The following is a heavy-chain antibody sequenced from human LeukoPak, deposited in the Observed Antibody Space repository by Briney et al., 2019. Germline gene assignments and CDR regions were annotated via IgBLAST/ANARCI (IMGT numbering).Heavy chain of an antibody. CDR1: GFTFSSYS. V-gene: IGHV3-21*01. CDR2: ISSSRSYI. Sequence: GGPLRLSCAASGFTFSSYSMNWVRQAPGKGLEWVSSISSSRSYIYYADSVKGRFTISRDNSKNTLYLQMNSLRAEDTAVYYCARVDYGDYGFDYWGQGTLVTVSS. J-gene: IGHJ4*02. D-gene: IGHD4-17*01. CDR3: ARVDYGDYGFDY.